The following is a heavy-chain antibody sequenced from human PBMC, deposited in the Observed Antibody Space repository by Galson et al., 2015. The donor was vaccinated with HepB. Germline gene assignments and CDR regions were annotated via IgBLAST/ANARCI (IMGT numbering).Heavy chain of an antibody. D-gene: IGHD3-16*01. CDR3: VKRAPFGFDH. J-gene: IGHJ4*02. CDR1: GYNSATFG. Sequence: SCKASGYNSATFGLCWVRPPPGEGLEWIGWISGYNGNTYYVPQLQDRITMTIDTSTGTAYMELRSLISDASAVYFCVKRAPFGFDHWGQGALVTVSS. V-gene: IGHV1-18*01. CDR2: ISGYNGNT.